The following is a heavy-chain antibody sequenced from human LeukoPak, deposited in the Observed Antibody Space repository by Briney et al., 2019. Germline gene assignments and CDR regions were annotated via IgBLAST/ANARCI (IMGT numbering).Heavy chain of an antibody. CDR1: GYTFTGYY. CDR2: MNPNSGNT. J-gene: IGHJ6*03. Sequence: ASVKVSCKASGYTFTGYYMHWVRQATGQGLEWMGWMNPNSGNTGYAQKFQGRVTITRNTSISTAYMELSSLRSEDTAVYYCARAPISSRFYYYYMDVWGKGTTVTVSS. V-gene: IGHV1-8*03. CDR3: ARAPISSRFYYYYMDV. D-gene: IGHD6-13*01.